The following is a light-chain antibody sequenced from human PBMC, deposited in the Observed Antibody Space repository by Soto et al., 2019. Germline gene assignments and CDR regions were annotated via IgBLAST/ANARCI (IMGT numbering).Light chain of an antibody. Sequence: QSALTQPASVYGSPGQSITISCTGTSSDVGSDNVVSWYQQYPGKAPQLMIYEAFKRPSEVSRRFSGSKSGNTASLTISGLQAEDEAEYHCCSHAGGDTYVFGTGTKLTVL. J-gene: IGLJ1*01. CDR2: EAF. CDR1: SSDVGSDNV. CDR3: CSHAGGDTYV. V-gene: IGLV2-23*01.